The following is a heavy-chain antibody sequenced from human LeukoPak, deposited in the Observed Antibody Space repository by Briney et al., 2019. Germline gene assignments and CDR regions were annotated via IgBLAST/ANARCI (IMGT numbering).Heavy chain of an antibody. V-gene: IGHV4-30-4*08. CDR3: ARGGDGYNYSPRVDI. D-gene: IGHD5-24*01. Sequence: KPSETLSLTCTVSGGSISSGDYYWSWIRQPPGKGLEWIGYIYYSGSTYYNPSLKSRVTISVDTSKNQFSLKLSSVTAADTAVCYCARGGDGYNYSPRVDIWGQGTMVTVSS. CDR1: GGSISSGDYY. CDR2: IYYSGST. J-gene: IGHJ3*02.